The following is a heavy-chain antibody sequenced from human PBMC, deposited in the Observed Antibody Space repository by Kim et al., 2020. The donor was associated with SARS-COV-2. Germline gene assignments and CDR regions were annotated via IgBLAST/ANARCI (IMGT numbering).Heavy chain of an antibody. CDR3: AKDMGYYGSGSYYNAIDY. Sequence: VKGRFTMSRDNAKNSLYLQMNSLRAEDTALYYCAKDMGYYGSGSYYNAIDYWGQGTLVTVSS. V-gene: IGHV3-9*01. D-gene: IGHD3-10*01. J-gene: IGHJ4*02.